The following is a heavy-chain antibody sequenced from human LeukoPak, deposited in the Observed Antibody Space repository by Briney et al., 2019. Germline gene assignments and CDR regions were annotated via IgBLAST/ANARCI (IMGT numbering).Heavy chain of an antibody. CDR2: ISGSGGST. CDR3: AKGDLYCSSTSCTTIPPYYYYGMDV. Sequence: GGSLRLSCAASGFTFSSYAMSWVRQAPGKGLEWVSAISGSGGSTYHADSVKGRFTISRDYSKNTLYLQMNSLRAEDTAVYYCAKGDLYCSSTSCTTIPPYYYYGMDVWGQGTTVTVSS. J-gene: IGHJ6*02. V-gene: IGHV3-23*01. D-gene: IGHD2-2*01. CDR1: GFTFSSYA.